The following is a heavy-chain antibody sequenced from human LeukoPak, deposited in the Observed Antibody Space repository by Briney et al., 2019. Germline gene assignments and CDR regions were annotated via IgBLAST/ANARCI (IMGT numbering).Heavy chain of an antibody. Sequence: GGSLRLSCAASGFTFSHYSMNWVRQAPGEGLQWVSSITTTSKYIDYADSLKGRFTISRDNTKNLMFLQMNSLRAEDTAVYFCARAYSPPWISTSYAFDIWGQGTMVTVSS. CDR3: ARAYSPPWISTSYAFDI. CDR2: ITTTSKYI. D-gene: IGHD2-21*01. V-gene: IGHV3-21*06. CDR1: GFTFSHYS. J-gene: IGHJ3*02.